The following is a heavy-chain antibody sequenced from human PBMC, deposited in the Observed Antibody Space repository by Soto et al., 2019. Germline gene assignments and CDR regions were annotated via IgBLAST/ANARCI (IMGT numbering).Heavy chain of an antibody. J-gene: IGHJ6*02. CDR2: IDPSDSYT. V-gene: IGHV5-10-1*01. D-gene: IGHD6-13*01. Sequence: RGESLKISCKGSGYSFTSYWISWVRQMPGKGLEWMGRIDPSDSYTNYSPSFQGHVTISADKSISTAYLQWSSLKASDTAMYYCARLYRRIAAAGGGGYYGMDVWGQGTTVTVSS. CDR1: GYSFTSYW. CDR3: ARLYRRIAAAGGGGYYGMDV.